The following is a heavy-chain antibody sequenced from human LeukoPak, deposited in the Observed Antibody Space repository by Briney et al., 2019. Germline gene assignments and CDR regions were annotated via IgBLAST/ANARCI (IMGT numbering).Heavy chain of an antibody. D-gene: IGHD5-18*01. V-gene: IGHV3-7*04. CDR1: GFTFSNYW. J-gene: IGHJ4*02. CDR3: ARADSYGSILDY. CDR2: IDQYGRAK. Sequence: GGSLRLSCAASGFTFSNYWMSWVRQAPGKGLEWVASIDQYGRAKYYVDSVRGRFTFSRDNTKNSLHLQMNSLRAEDTAVYYCARADSYGSILDYWGQGSRVIDSS.